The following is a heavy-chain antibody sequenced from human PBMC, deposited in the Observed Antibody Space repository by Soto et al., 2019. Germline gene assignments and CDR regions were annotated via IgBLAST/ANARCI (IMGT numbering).Heavy chain of an antibody. J-gene: IGHJ6*02. CDR3: ARDIVVVVAALNYYYGMDV. D-gene: IGHD2-15*01. CDR1: GGTFSSYA. Sequence: QVQLVQSGAEVKKPGSSVKVSCKASGGTFSSYAISWVRQAPGQGLEWMGGVIPIFGTANYAQRFQGRVTITAEESTSTAYMELSSLRAEDTAVYYCARDIVVVVAALNYYYGMDVWGQGTTVTVSS. V-gene: IGHV1-69*01. CDR2: VIPIFGTA.